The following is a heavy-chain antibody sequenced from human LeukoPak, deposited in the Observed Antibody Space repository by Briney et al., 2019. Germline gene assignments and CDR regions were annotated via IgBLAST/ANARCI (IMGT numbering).Heavy chain of an antibody. V-gene: IGHV3-7*03. CDR3: ARALSYYYDSSGYYNY. Sequence: GGSLRLSCAASGSTFSSYWMSWVRQAPGKGLEWVANIKQDGSEKYYVDSVKGRFTISRDNAKNSLYLQMNSLRAEDTAVYYCARALSYYYDSSGYYNYWGQGTLVTVSS. CDR1: GSTFSSYW. D-gene: IGHD3-22*01. CDR2: IKQDGSEK. J-gene: IGHJ4*02.